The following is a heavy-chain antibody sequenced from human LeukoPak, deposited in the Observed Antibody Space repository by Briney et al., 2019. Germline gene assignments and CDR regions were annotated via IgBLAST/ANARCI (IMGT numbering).Heavy chain of an antibody. J-gene: IGHJ6*03. V-gene: IGHV4-4*02. D-gene: IGHD5-12*01. Sequence: PSETLSLTCAVSGGSISSSNWWSWVRQPPGKGLEWIGYIYYSGSTNYNPSLKSRVTISVDTSKNQFSLKLSSVTAADTAVYYCARVANSGYDFYYYYYMDVWGKGTTVTISS. CDR1: GGSISSSNW. CDR2: IYYSGST. CDR3: ARVANSGYDFYYYYYMDV.